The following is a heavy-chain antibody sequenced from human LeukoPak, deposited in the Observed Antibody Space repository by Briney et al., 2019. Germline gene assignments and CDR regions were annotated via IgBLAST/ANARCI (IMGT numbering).Heavy chain of an antibody. CDR1: GFTFGGYG. J-gene: IGHJ4*02. D-gene: IGHD1-14*01. CDR2: IAYDGSRA. V-gene: IGHV3-33*01. CDR3: TRYNNDHFDY. Sequence: NPGRSLRLSCAGSGFTFGGYGMHWFRQTPGKGLEWVAVIAYDGSRAFYADSVRGRFTISRDNSKNTMSVQMDDLRAEDTAVYYCTRYNNDHFDYWGQGTLVTVSS.